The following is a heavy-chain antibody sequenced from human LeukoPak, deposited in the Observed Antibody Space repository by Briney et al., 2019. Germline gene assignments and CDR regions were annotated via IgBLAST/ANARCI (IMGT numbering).Heavy chain of an antibody. Sequence: GGSLRLSCAASGFTFSNYAMSWVRQAPGKGLEWVSAIRGSGDNTYYADSVKGRFTISRDNAKSSLYLQMNSLRAEDTTVYYCARARIKGGYYYYGMDVWGQGTTVTVSS. CDR1: GFTFSNYA. CDR2: IRGSGDNT. CDR3: ARARIKGGYYYYGMDV. J-gene: IGHJ6*02. V-gene: IGHV3-23*01. D-gene: IGHD2-15*01.